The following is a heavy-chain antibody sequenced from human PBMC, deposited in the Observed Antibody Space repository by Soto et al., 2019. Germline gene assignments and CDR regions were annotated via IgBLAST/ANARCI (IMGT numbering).Heavy chain of an antibody. J-gene: IGHJ4*02. CDR1: GYTFIDYY. Sequence: QVQLVQSGAEVKKPGASVKVSCEASGYTFIDYYMHWVRQAPGQGFEWMGRISPKSGGTNYAQKFQGRVTMTWDTSLNTSYMELSSLMSEDMAVYYCARPPGYISDWYFFDLWGQGTLVTVSS. CDR3: ARPPGYISDWYFFDL. V-gene: IGHV1-2*02. CDR2: ISPKSGGT. D-gene: IGHD6-19*01.